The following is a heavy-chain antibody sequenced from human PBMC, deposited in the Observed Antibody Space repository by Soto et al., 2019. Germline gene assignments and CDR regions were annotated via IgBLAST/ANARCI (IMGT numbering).Heavy chain of an antibody. J-gene: IGHJ4*02. CDR3: ARETITGLFDY. Sequence: QVQLQQWGAGLLKPSETLSLTCAVYGGSFSGYYWTWIRQPPGTGLEWIGEINHSGSTNYNPSLKRRVTISVDTSKNQFSLKLTSGTAADTAVYCCARETITGLFDYWGQGTLVTVSS. CDR1: GGSFSGYY. D-gene: IGHD3-16*01. V-gene: IGHV4-34*01. CDR2: INHSGST.